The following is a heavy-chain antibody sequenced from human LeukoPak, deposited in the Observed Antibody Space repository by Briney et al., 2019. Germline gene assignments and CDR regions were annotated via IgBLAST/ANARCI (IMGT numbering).Heavy chain of an antibody. D-gene: IGHD6-19*01. V-gene: IGHV3-30*02. J-gene: IGHJ4*02. CDR3: AKDLHKQWRSYYFDY. CDR2: IRYDGSNK. Sequence: GGSLRLSCAASGFNFSSYGMHWVRQAPGKGLEWVAFIRYDGSNKYYADSVKGRFTISRDNSKNTLYLQMNSLRAEDTAVYYCAKDLHKQWRSYYFDYWGQGTLVTVSS. CDR1: GFNFSSYG.